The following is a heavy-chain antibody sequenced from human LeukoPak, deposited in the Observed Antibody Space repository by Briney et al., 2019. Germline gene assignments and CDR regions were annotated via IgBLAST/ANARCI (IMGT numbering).Heavy chain of an antibody. J-gene: IGHJ4*02. CDR3: ARVPHYYFGDGYVDS. V-gene: IGHV4-34*01. CDR2: IDQSGTT. D-gene: IGHD3-10*02. Sequence: PSETLSLTCVVYGGSFSGYYWSWIRQPPGKGLEWIGEIDQSGTTNYNPSLKSRVSISVDTSKKQFSLTLTSMTAADTAVYYCARVPHYYFGDGYVDSWGQGTLVTVSS. CDR1: GGSFSGYY.